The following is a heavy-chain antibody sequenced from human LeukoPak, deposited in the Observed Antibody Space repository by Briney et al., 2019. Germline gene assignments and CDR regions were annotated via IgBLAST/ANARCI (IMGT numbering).Heavy chain of an antibody. Sequence: GGSLRLSCAASGFTFDDYAMHWVRQAPGKGLEWVSLISGDGGSTYYADSVKGRFTISRDNSKNSLYLQMNSLRTEDTAMYYCARPSYSSGWYFDSWGQGTLVTVSS. J-gene: IGHJ4*02. CDR1: GFTFDDYA. CDR3: ARPSYSSGWYFDS. CDR2: ISGDGGST. V-gene: IGHV3-43*02. D-gene: IGHD6-19*01.